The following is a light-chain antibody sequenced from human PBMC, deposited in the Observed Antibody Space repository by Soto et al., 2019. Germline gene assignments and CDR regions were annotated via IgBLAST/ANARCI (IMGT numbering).Light chain of an antibody. CDR1: QSVSSSY. J-gene: IGKJ1*01. CDR2: GAS. Sequence: EIVLTHSPGTLSLSPGERATFSCRASQSVSSSYIAWYQQKRGQAPRRLIYGASIRATGIPDRFSGSGSGTDFTLTISRLEPEDFALYYCQQYHTSPLTFGQGTKVDIK. CDR3: QQYHTSPLT. V-gene: IGKV3-20*01.